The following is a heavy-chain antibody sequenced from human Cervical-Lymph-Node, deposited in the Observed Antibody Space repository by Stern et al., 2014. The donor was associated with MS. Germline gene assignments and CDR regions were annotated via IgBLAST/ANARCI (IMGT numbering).Heavy chain of an antibody. CDR2: INPSSGGT. J-gene: IGHJ5*02. V-gene: IGHV1-2*06. Sequence: QLVQSGAEVKKPGASVKVSCKASGYTFTGYYMHWVRQAPGQGLEWMGRINPSSGGTNYAQRFQGRVTMTRDTSISTAYMELSRLRSDDTAVYYCARDLLVVGVSYGSGSANWFDPWGQGTLVTVSS. CDR3: ARDLLVVGVSYGSGSANWFDP. CDR1: GYTFTGYY. D-gene: IGHD3-10*01.